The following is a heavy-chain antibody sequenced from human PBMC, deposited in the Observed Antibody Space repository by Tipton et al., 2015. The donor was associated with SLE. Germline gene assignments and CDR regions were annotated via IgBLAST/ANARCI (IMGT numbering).Heavy chain of an antibody. CDR1: GFTFSSYW. V-gene: IGHV3-7*01. J-gene: IGHJ4*02. CDR3: ARSTGVYFDY. CDR2: IKQGGSEK. Sequence: GSLRFSCAASGFTFSSYWMSWVRQAPGKGLEWVANIKQGGSEKYYVDSVKGRFTISRDNARNSLYLEMNSLRAEDTAVYYCARSTGVYFDYWGQGSLVSVSS.